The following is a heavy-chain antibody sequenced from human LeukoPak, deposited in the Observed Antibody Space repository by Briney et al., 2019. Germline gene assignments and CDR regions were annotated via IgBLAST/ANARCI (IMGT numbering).Heavy chain of an antibody. Sequence: NPGGSLRLSCAASGFTFSHTWISWVRQAPGKGLEWVGRVKSKNDGGSTDYAAPVKGRFFISRDDSRGTLSLEMNSLKTEDTAVYYCTTEMATIHDSGWGQGTLVTVSS. CDR3: TTEMATIHDSG. D-gene: IGHD5-24*01. J-gene: IGHJ4*02. CDR1: GFTFSHTW. CDR2: VKSKNDGGST. V-gene: IGHV3-15*01.